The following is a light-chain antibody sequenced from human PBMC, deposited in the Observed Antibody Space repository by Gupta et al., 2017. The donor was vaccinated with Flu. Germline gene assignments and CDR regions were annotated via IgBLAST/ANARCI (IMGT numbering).Light chain of an antibody. V-gene: IGKV4-1*01. J-gene: IGKJ5*01. Sequence: VSLGERATINCKSSQNLLYSSNNKNYLAWYQQKPGQPPKLLIYWASTRESGVPDRFSGSGSGTDITLTISSLQAEDVAVYYCQQYYTTPITFGQETRLE. CDR1: QNLLYSSNNKNY. CDR2: WAS. CDR3: QQYYTTPIT.